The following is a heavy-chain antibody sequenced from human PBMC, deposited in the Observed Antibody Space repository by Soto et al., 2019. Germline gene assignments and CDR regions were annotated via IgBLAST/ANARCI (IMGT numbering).Heavy chain of an antibody. V-gene: IGHV1-46*01. CDR2: INPSGGAT. CDR3: ARGSSLALDY. Sequence: QVQMVQSGAEVKKPGASVKVSCEASGYTFTDYYMHWVRQAPGQGLEWMGRINPSGGATTYVQKFQGRVTMTMDTSTSTVYMDLSSLTSEDTAVYYCARGSSLALDYWGQGTLVTVSS. CDR1: GYTFTDYY. J-gene: IGHJ4*02.